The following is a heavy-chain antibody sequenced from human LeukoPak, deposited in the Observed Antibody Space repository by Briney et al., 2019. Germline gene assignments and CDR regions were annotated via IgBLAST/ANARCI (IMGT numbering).Heavy chain of an antibody. CDR2: ISSSSSYT. Sequence: AGSLLLSCAASGFTISDYYMSWIRQAPGKGLEWISYISSSSSYTNYADSVKGRFTISRDNAKNSLYLQMNSLRAEDTAVYYCARDRRVFGFDYWGQGTLVPASS. D-gene: IGHD3-10*01. J-gene: IGHJ4*02. CDR1: GFTISDYY. CDR3: ARDRRVFGFDY. V-gene: IGHV3-11*05.